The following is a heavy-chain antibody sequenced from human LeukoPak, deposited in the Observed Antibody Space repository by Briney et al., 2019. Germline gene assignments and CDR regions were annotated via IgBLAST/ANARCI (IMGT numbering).Heavy chain of an antibody. CDR3: ARMVHNFDDVWGSYRPTGFDY. CDR2: MDYSGAT. J-gene: IGHJ4*02. Sequence: SETLSLTCTVSGASITSSSYYWGWIRQAPGKGLEWIGNMDYSGATYYSPYLNSRVIISVDTSKNKFSLELKSVTAADTAVYYCARMVHNFDDVWGSYRPTGFDYWGQGALVTVSS. CDR1: GASITSSSYY. D-gene: IGHD3-16*02. V-gene: IGHV4-39*01.